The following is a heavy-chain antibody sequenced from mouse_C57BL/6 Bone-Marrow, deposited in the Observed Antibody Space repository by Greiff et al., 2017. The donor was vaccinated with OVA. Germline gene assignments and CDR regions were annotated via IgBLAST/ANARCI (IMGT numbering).Heavy chain of an antibody. Sequence: EVQLVESGAELVRPGASVKLSCTASGFNIKDDYMHWVKQRPEQGLEWIGWIDPENGDTEYASKFQGKATITADTSSNTAYLQLSSLTSEDTAVYYCTTTVVATPAWFAYWGQGTLVTVSA. CDR1: GFNIKDDY. V-gene: IGHV14-4*01. D-gene: IGHD1-1*01. CDR3: TTTVVATPAWFAY. CDR2: IDPENGDT. J-gene: IGHJ3*01.